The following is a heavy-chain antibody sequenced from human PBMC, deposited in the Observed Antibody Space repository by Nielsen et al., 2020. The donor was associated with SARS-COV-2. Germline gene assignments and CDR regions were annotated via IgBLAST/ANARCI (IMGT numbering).Heavy chain of an antibody. CDR1: GYVFTSYW. CDR2: IDPSGGST. J-gene: IGHJ6*02. Sequence: ASVKVSCKASGYVFTSYWIHWVRQAPGQGLEWMGIIDPSGGSTRYAQRLQGRVAITRDTSTRTVYIDLTSLRSEDMAVYYCARAPSDYYGMDVWGQGTTVTVPS. V-gene: IGHV1-46*04. CDR3: ARAPSDYYGMDV. D-gene: IGHD3-3*01.